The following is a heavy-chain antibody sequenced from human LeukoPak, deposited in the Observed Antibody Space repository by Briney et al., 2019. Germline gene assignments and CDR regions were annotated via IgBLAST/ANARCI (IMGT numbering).Heavy chain of an antibody. CDR3: AKDRGIISDY. Sequence: GGSLRLSCAASGFTFSSYWMSWVRQAPGKGLEWVANIKQDGSEKYYVDSVKGRFTISRDNSKNTLYLQMNSLRAEDTAVYYCAKDRGIISDYWGQGTLVTVSS. CDR2: IKQDGSEK. CDR1: GFTFSSYW. V-gene: IGHV3-7*03. J-gene: IGHJ4*02. D-gene: IGHD3-10*01.